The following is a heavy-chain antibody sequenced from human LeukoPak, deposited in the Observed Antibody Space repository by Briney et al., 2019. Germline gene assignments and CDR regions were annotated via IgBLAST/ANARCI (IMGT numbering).Heavy chain of an antibody. V-gene: IGHV1-8*01. Sequence: ASVNVSRKSSGYIFNRYDINWGRHVTPQGLAWMGWRNPNSGNTGYAQKFQGRIIIIRTISTSTVYMALSSLRSGDTAVYYCARRTTPRLDAFDIWGQGTMVTVSS. J-gene: IGHJ3*02. CDR3: ARRTTPRLDAFDI. D-gene: IGHD1-14*01. CDR2: RNPNSGNT. CDR1: GYIFNRYD.